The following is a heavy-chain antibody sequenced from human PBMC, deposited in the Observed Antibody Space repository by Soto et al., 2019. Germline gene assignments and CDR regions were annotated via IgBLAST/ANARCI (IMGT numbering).Heavy chain of an antibody. CDR3: ATSPGSVAGDY. V-gene: IGHV4-4*02. D-gene: IGHD6-19*01. CDR2: ISHSGST. CDR1: GGSISYTDW. J-gene: IGHJ4*02. Sequence: QVQLQESGPGLVKPSGTLSLTCAVSGGSISYTDWWSWVRQPPGKGLEWVGEISHSGSTNYNPSLTSRLTLSVDKSKNQFSLKLSSVTAADTAVYYCATSPGSVAGDYWGQGTLVTVSS.